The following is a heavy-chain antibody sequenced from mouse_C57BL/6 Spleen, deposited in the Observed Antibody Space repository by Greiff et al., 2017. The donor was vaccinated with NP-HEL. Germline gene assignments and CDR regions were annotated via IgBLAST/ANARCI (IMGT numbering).Heavy chain of an antibody. Sequence: EVKLMESGGDLVKPGGSLKLSCAASGFTFSSYGMSWVRQTPDKRLEWVATISSGGSYTYYPDSVKGRFTISRDNAKNTLYLQMSSLKSEDTAMYYCARLGVMVTTHYYAMDYWGQGTSVTVSS. CDR1: GFTFSSYG. J-gene: IGHJ4*01. V-gene: IGHV5-6*01. CDR2: ISSGGSYT. CDR3: ARLGVMVTTHYYAMDY. D-gene: IGHD2-3*01.